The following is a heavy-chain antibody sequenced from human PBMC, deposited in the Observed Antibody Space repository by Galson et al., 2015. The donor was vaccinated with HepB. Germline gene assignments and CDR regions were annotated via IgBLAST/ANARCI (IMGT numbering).Heavy chain of an antibody. CDR2: IYYSGNT. V-gene: IGHV4-39*01. CDR3: ARHGPLWGSGKTLGWFDP. J-gene: IGHJ5*02. D-gene: IGHD3-10*01. CDR1: GGSITSNSYY. Sequence: TLSLTCFVSGGSITSNSYYWGWIRQPPGKGLEWIGGIYYSGNTYYNPSLKSRVTISVDTSKNQFSLKLRSVTAADTTVYYCARHGPLWGSGKTLGWFDPWGQGTLVTVSS.